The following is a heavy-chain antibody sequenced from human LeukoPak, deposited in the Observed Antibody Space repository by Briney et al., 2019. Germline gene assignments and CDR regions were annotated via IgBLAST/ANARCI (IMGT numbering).Heavy chain of an antibody. D-gene: IGHD3-9*01. Sequence: PSETLSLTCTVSGGSISSYYWSWIRQPPGKGLEWIGYIYYSGSTNYNPSLKSRVTISVDTSKNQFSLKLSSVTAADTAVYYCARLYYDILTGYPRYYGMDVWGQGTTVTVSS. CDR1: GGSISSYY. J-gene: IGHJ6*02. CDR3: ARLYYDILTGYPRYYGMDV. V-gene: IGHV4-59*08. CDR2: IYYSGST.